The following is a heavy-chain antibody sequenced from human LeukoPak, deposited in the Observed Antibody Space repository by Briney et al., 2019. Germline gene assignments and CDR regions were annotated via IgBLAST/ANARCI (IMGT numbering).Heavy chain of an antibody. J-gene: IGHJ4*02. Sequence: KASETLSLTCTVSDVSISDYYWSWIRQPAGKGLERIGRIYTSGSTNYNPSLKSRVTMSVDTSKNQFSLKLSSLTAADTAMYYCARHRIAATGSQYYFDYWGQGTLVTVSS. V-gene: IGHV4-4*07. CDR2: IYTSGST. CDR3: ARHRIAATGSQYYFDY. CDR1: DVSISDYY. D-gene: IGHD6-13*01.